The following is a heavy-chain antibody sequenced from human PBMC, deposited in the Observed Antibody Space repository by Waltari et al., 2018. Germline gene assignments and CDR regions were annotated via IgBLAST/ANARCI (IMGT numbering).Heavy chain of an antibody. D-gene: IGHD1-26*01. CDR2: IYSGGST. CDR3: ARDVPGVGANTFDY. Sequence: EVQLVESGGGLIQPGGSLSLSCAASGFTVSSNYMSWVRQAPGKGVEWVAVIYSGGSTYYADSVKGRFTISRDNSKNTLYLQMNSLRAEDTAVYYCARDVPGVGANTFDYWGQGTLVTVSS. J-gene: IGHJ4*02. CDR1: GFTVSSNY. V-gene: IGHV3-53*01.